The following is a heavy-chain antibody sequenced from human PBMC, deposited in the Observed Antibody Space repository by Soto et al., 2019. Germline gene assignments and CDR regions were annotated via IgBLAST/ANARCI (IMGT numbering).Heavy chain of an antibody. V-gene: IGHV4-34*01. CDR3: ASSQGSGWYFPMDV. CDR2: INHSGST. Sequence: QVQLQQWGAGLLKPSETLSLTCAVYGGSFSGYSWSWIRQPPGKGLEWIGEINHSGSTNYNPSLKRRVTISVDTSKNQYSLKLSSVTAADTAVYYCASSQGSGWYFPMDVWGQGTTVTVSS. CDR1: GGSFSGYS. D-gene: IGHD6-19*01. J-gene: IGHJ6*02.